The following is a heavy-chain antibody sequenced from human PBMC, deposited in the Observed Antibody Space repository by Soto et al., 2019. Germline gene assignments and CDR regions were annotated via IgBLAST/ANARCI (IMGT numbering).Heavy chain of an antibody. V-gene: IGHV1-2*02. J-gene: IGHJ6*02. CDR3: ARDWVDTAIQGHYYYYYGMDV. CDR1: GYTFTGYY. D-gene: IGHD5-18*01. CDR2: INPNSGGT. Sequence: ASVKVSCEASGYTFTGYYMHWVRQAPGQGLEWMGWINPNSGGTNYAQKFQGRVTMTRDTSISTAYMELSRLRSDDTAVYYCARDWVDTAIQGHYYYYYGMDVWGQGTTVTVSS.